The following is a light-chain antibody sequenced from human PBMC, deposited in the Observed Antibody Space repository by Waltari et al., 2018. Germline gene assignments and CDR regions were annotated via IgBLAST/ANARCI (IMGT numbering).Light chain of an antibody. Sequence: SYVVTPSPSVSVASGMTAKISCGGDNIRTYSGHWYKQKAGQAPVLVVYDDRDRPSGVPERFSGSNSGNTATLTISRVEAGDEADYYCQVWSGGNDHDYVFGSGT. J-gene: IGLJ6*01. CDR2: DDR. CDR1: NIRTYS. V-gene: IGLV3-21*03. CDR3: QVWSGGNDHDYV.